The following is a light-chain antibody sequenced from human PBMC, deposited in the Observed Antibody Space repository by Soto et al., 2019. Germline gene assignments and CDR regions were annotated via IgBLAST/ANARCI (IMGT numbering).Light chain of an antibody. J-gene: IGLJ1*01. CDR1: SSDVGDYNY. Sequence: QSVLTQPRSVSGSPGQSVTISCTGTSSDVGDYNYVSWYQQHPGKAPKLMIYDVSKRPSGVPDRSSGSKSGNTASLTISGLQAEDEADYYCCSYAGDYTYVFGTGTKGTVL. CDR2: DVS. V-gene: IGLV2-11*01. CDR3: CSYAGDYTYV.